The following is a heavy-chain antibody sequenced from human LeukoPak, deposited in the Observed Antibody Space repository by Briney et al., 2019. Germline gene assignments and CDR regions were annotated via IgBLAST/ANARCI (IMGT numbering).Heavy chain of an antibody. J-gene: IGHJ5*02. V-gene: IGHV1-8*01. D-gene: IGHD3-10*01. CDR3: IRHGSGSYYNANRWFDP. CDR2: MNPNSGNT. Sequence: VASVKVSCKASGYTFTSYDINWVRQATGQGLEWMGWMNPNSGNTGYAQRFQGRVTMTRNTSISTAYMELSSLRSEDTAVYYCIRHGSGSYYNANRWFDPWGQGTLVTVSS. CDR1: GYTFTSYD.